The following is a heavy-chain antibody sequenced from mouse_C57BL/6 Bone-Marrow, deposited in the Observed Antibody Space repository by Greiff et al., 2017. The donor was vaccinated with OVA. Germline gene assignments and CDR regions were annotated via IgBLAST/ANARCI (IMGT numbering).Heavy chain of an antibody. J-gene: IGHJ4*01. Sequence: DVKLVESGGGLVQSGRSLRLSCATSGFTFSDFYMEWVRQAPGQGLEWIAASRNKANDYTTEYSASVKGRFIVSRDTSQSILYLQMNALRAEDTAIYYCARDGNYDAMDYWGQGTTVTVSS. V-gene: IGHV7-1*01. CDR2: SRNKANDYTT. CDR1: GFTFSDFY. D-gene: IGHD2-1*01. CDR3: ARDGNYDAMDY.